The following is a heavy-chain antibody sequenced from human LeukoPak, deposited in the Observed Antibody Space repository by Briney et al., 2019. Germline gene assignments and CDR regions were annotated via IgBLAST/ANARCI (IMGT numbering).Heavy chain of an antibody. V-gene: IGHV4-61*01. D-gene: IGHD7-27*01. CDR1: GGSVNSGSYY. J-gene: IGHJ4*02. Sequence: PSETLSLTCAVSGGSVNSGSYYWSWIRQPPGKGLEWIGYIYYSGSTNYNPSLTSRVTISVDMSKNQFSLKLSSVTAADTAVYYCARVKNWGDLYYFDYWGQGTLVTVSS. CDR3: ARVKNWGDLYYFDY. CDR2: IYYSGST.